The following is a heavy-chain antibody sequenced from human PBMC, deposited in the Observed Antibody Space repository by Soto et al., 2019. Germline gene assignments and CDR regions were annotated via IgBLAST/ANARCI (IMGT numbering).Heavy chain of an antibody. CDR1: GYAFSHYG. D-gene: IGHD3-10*01. V-gene: IGHV1-18*01. Sequence: VASVKVSCKASGYAFSHYGISWVRLAPGQGLEWMGWIGVYNGKTNYAQKLQGRVTMTTDTSTSTAYMELRSLRSDDTAVYYCARDLDGSGSYYTDFWGQGTLVTVSS. J-gene: IGHJ4*02. CDR2: IGVYNGKT. CDR3: ARDLDGSGSYYTDF.